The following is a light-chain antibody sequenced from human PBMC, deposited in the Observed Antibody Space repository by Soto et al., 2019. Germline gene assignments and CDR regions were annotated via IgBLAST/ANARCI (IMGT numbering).Light chain of an antibody. CDR3: QQRCEWPHT. V-gene: IGKV3-11*01. Sequence: EVVLTQSPDTLSLSPGERATLFCRASQSIRSQLAWYQQKPGQPPRLLICDASNRATGVPTRFSGSGSGTDLTLTISSLQPEDFAVYYCQQRCEWPHTFGQGTRLEI. J-gene: IGKJ5*01. CDR1: QSIRSQ. CDR2: DAS.